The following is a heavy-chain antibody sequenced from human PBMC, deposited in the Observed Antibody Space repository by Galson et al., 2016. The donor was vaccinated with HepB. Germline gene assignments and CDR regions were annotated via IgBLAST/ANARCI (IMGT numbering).Heavy chain of an antibody. V-gene: IGHV4-39*07. CDR2: IYYSGRST. CDR3: ASGSTSYSGYAFYFYYAMDV. CDR1: GGSISSSSYY. Sequence: SETLSLTCTVSGGSISSSSYYGSWIRQPPGKGLEWIGSIYYSGRSTYSNPSLRSRVTMSVDTAKNQVSLKLSSVTAADTAVYYCASGSTSYSGYAFYFYYAMDVWGQGTTVTVSS. J-gene: IGHJ6*02. D-gene: IGHD5-12*01.